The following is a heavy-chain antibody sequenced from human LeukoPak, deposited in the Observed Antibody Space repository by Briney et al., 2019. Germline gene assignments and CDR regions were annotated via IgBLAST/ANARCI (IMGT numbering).Heavy chain of an antibody. CDR3: ARLYSGSYYFDY. CDR1: GGSISSSTW. J-gene: IGHJ4*02. V-gene: IGHV4-4*02. Sequence: SGTLSLTCAVSGGSISSSTWWSWVRQPPGKGLEWIGTIFYTGTYYNPSLKSRATISVDTSKDQFSLTLSSVTAADTAVYYCARLYSGSYYFDYWGQGILVTVSS. CDR2: IFYTGT. D-gene: IGHD1-26*01.